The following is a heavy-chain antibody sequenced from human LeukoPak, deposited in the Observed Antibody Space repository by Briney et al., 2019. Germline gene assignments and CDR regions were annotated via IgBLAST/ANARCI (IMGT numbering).Heavy chain of an antibody. CDR3: AKDRPNYYGSNGHYYRRDGDY. J-gene: IGHJ4*02. CDR1: EFTFTNYA. Sequence: GGPLRLSCAASEFTFTNYAMSWVRQAPGKGLEGVSSITSSGESTYYAGSVKGRFTISRDNSKNTLYLQMNSLRAEDTAVYYCAKDRPNYYGSNGHYYRRDGDYWGQGTLVTVSS. D-gene: IGHD3-22*01. CDR2: ITSSGEST. V-gene: IGHV3-23*01.